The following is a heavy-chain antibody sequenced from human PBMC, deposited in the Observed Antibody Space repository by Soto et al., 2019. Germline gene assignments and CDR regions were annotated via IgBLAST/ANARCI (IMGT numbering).Heavy chain of an antibody. CDR2: IWYDGSNK. CDR3: ARVAAAAPEGNYYYYYGMDV. CDR1: GFTCSSYG. J-gene: IGHJ6*02. V-gene: IGHV3-33*01. D-gene: IGHD6-13*01. Sequence: PGGSLRLSCAASGFTCSSYGMHWVRQAPGKGLEWVAVIWYDGSNKYYADSVKGRFTISRDNSKNTLYLQMNSLRAEDTAVYYCARVAAAAPEGNYYYYYGMDVWGQGTTVTVSS.